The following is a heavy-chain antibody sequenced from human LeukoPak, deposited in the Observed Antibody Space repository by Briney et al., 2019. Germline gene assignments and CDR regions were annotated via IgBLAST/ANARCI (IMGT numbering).Heavy chain of an antibody. V-gene: IGHV1-2*02. J-gene: IGHJ3*02. Sequence: ASVKVSCKASGYTFTGYYMHWVRQAPGQGLEWMGWINPNSGGTNYAQKFQCRVTMTRDTSISTAHMELSRLRSDDTAVYYCARDQRYCSGGSCWDAFDIWGQGTMVTVSS. CDR1: GYTFTGYY. CDR3: ARDQRYCSGGSCWDAFDI. D-gene: IGHD2-15*01. CDR2: INPNSGGT.